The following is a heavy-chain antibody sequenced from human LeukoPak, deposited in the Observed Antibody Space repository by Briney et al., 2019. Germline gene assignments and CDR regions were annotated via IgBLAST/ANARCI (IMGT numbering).Heavy chain of an antibody. J-gene: IGHJ6*02. CDR3: ARKEVSSSWYGMDV. Sequence: WIRQPPGKGLEWMGIIYPGDSDTRYSPSFQGQVTISADKSISTAYLQWSSLKASDTAMYYCARKEVSSSWYGMDVWGQGTTVTVSS. CDR2: IYPGDSDT. V-gene: IGHV5-51*01. D-gene: IGHD6-13*01.